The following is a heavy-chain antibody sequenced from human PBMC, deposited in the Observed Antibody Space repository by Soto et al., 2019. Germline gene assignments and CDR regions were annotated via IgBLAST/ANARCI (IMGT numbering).Heavy chain of an antibody. V-gene: IGHV3-30*18. J-gene: IGHJ4*02. Sequence: QVQLVESGGGVVQPGRSLRLSCAASGFIFSSYGMHWVRQAPGKGLEWVAVISYDGSNKYYADTVKGRFTISRDNSKNTLYLQMNSLRAEATAVYYCAKGSTAMTYFDYWGQGTLVTVSS. CDR1: GFIFSSYG. CDR3: AKGSTAMTYFDY. CDR2: ISYDGSNK. D-gene: IGHD5-18*01.